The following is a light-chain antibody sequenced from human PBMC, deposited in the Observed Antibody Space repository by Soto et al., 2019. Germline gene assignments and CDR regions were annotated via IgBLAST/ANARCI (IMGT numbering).Light chain of an antibody. CDR2: GDS. V-gene: IGLV3-21*02. Sequence: SYELTQPPSVSVAPGQTARITCEGNNIGSKSVHWYQQKPGQAPVLVVYGDSDRPSGTPERFSGSDSGNTATLTIGGVEAGDEADYYCQVWDSSGHHVVFGGGTKLTVL. CDR3: QVWDSSGHHVV. J-gene: IGLJ2*01. CDR1: NIGSKS.